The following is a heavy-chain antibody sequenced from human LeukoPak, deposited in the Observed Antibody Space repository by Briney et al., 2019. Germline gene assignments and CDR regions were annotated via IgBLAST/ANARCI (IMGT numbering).Heavy chain of an antibody. Sequence: GGSLRLSCAASGLTGSHNYMTWVRQAPGKGLEWVSVIYSGGSTYHADSVKGRFTISRDNSKNTLYLQMNSLRAEDTAMYYCAREVREVGATRGDYWGQGTLVTVSS. CDR3: AREVREVGATRGDY. V-gene: IGHV3-53*01. CDR1: GLTGSHNY. J-gene: IGHJ4*02. CDR2: IYSGGST. D-gene: IGHD1-26*01.